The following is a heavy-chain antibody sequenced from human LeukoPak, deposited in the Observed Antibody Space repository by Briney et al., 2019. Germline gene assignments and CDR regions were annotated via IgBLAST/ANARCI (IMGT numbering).Heavy chain of an antibody. D-gene: IGHD2-21*02. J-gene: IGHJ3*02. CDR3: ARGFGGGDFLGAFDI. Sequence: ASVKVSCKASGYXFTNYYVHCVRQAPGQGLEWMGIISPSGGSTSYAEKVQGRLTMTRDTSTSTVYMELSSLRSEDTAVYYCARGFGGGDFLGAFDIWGQGTMVTVSS. CDR1: GYXFTNYY. CDR2: ISPSGGST. V-gene: IGHV1-46*01.